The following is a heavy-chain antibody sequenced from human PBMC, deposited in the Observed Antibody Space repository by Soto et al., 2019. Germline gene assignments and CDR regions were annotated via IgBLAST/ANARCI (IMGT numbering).Heavy chain of an antibody. CDR2: ISAYNGNT. D-gene: IGHD3-10*01. CDR3: AREKASFIRGATHRNWFDP. CDR1: GYTFTSYG. Sequence: ASVKVSCKASGYTFTSYGISWVRQAPGQGLEWMGWISAYNGNTNYAQKLQGRVTITTDTSTSTAYMELRSLRSDDTAVYYCAREKASFIRGATHRNWFDPWGQGTLVTVSS. J-gene: IGHJ5*02. V-gene: IGHV1-18*01.